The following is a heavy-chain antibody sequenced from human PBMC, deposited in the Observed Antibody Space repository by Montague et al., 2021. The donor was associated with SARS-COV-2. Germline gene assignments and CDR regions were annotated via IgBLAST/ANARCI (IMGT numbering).Heavy chain of an antibody. V-gene: IGHV4-34*01. Sequence: SETLSLTCADHGGSFSDNIWTWIRQPPGKGLEWIGEIYPGGSTYYNPSLRSRVTMSRDTPERQFSLKLNSVTAADAAIYYCARGTYAARLAFWGQGALVIVSS. J-gene: IGHJ4*02. CDR1: GGSFSDNI. CDR2: IYPGGST. CDR3: ARGTYAARLAF. D-gene: IGHD6-6*01.